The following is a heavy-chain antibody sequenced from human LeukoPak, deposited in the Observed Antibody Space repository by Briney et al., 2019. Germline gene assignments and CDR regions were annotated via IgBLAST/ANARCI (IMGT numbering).Heavy chain of an antibody. Sequence: SETLSLTCTVSGGSVSSGSYYWSWIRQPPGKGLEWIGEINHSGSTNYNPSLKSRVTISVDTSKNQFSLKLSSVTAADTAVYYCASIRAGPVTTFLQYYYYMDVWGKGTTVTVSS. CDR3: ASIRAGPVTTFLQYYYYMDV. V-gene: IGHV4-39*07. J-gene: IGHJ6*03. D-gene: IGHD1-14*01. CDR1: GGSVSSGSYY. CDR2: INHSGST.